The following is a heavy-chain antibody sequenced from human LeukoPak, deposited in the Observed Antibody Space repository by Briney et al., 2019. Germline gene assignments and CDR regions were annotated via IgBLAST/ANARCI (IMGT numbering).Heavy chain of an antibody. CDR2: IYYSGST. D-gene: IGHD6-13*01. J-gene: IGHJ5*02. Sequence: PSETLSLTCTVSGGSISSSSYYWGWIRQPPGKGLEWIGSIYYSGSTYYNPSLKSRVTISVDTSKNQFSLQLNSVTPEDTAVYYCARASSSWYQESWFDPWGQGTLVTVSS. CDR1: GGSISSSSYY. CDR3: ARASSSWYQESWFDP. V-gene: IGHV4-39*07.